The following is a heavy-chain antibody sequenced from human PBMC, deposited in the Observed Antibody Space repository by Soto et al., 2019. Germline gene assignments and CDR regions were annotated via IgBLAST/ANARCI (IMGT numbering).Heavy chain of an antibody. CDR3: ARDQNTDFFDY. CDR1: GFTFSSYW. J-gene: IGHJ4*02. Sequence: GGSLRLSCAASGFTFSSYWMHWVRQAPGKGLVWVSRINSDGSSTSYADSVKGRFTISRDKAKNTLYLQMNSLRAEDTAVYYCARDQNTDFFDYWGQGTLVTVSS. V-gene: IGHV3-74*01. CDR2: INSDGSST. D-gene: IGHD2-2*02.